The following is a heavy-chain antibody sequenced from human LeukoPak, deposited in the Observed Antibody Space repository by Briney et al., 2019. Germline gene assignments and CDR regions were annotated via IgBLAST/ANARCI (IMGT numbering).Heavy chain of an antibody. CDR2: IYHSGST. CDR3: ARDGGARVAHDAFDI. CDR1: TYSSSSGHY. V-gene: IGHV4-38-2*02. J-gene: IGHJ3*02. Sequence: TSETLSLTCTVSTYSSSSGHYWGWIRQPPGKGLEWIGSIYHSGSTYYSPSLKSRVTISMDTSKNQFSLQLSSVTAADTAVYYCARDGGARVAHDAFDIWGQGTMVTVSS. D-gene: IGHD4/OR15-4a*01.